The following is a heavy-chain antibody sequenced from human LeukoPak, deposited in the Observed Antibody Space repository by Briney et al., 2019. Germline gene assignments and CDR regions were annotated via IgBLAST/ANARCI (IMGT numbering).Heavy chain of an antibody. CDR3: ASPPPPDYYDSSGYLNFDY. V-gene: IGHV3-53*01. D-gene: IGHD3-22*01. CDR1: GFTVSSNY. CDR2: IYSGGST. Sequence: GGSLRLSCAASGFTVSSNYMSWVRQAPGKGLEWVSVIYSGGSTYYADSVKGRFTISRDNSKNTLYLQMNSLRAEDTAVYYCASPPPPDYYDSSGYLNFDYWGQGTLVTVSS. J-gene: IGHJ4*02.